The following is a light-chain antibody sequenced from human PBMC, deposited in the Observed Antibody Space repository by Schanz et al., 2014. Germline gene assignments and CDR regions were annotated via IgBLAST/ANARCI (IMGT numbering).Light chain of an antibody. J-gene: IGLJ2*01. Sequence: QSVLTQPPSVSGAPGQRVTISCTGSTSNIGAGYDVHWYQHFPGAAPKLLIFGDSNRPSGVPARFFGSKSGTSASLAITGLQAEDEADYFCSSYTRSTHVTFGGGTKLTVL. CDR2: GDS. CDR3: SSYTRSTHVT. CDR1: TSNIGAGYD. V-gene: IGLV1-40*01.